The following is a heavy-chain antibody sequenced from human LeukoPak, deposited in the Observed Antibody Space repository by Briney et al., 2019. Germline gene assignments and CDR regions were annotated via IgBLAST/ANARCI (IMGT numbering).Heavy chain of an antibody. J-gene: IGHJ4*02. D-gene: IGHD6-19*01. CDR2: ISGGSGYI. CDR1: GFTFSSYS. CDR3: ARAIAVAEGY. V-gene: IGHV3-21*01. Sequence: GGSLRLSCAASGFTFSSYSMNWVRQAPGKGLEWVSYISGGSGYIYYADSVKGRFTISRDNAKNSLYLQMNSLRAEDTAVYYCARAIAVAEGYWGQGTLVTVSP.